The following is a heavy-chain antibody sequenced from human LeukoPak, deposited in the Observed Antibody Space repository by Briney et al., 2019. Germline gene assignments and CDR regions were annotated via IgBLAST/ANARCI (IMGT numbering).Heavy chain of an antibody. CDR1: GFTFSSYW. CDR3: ARVVPAAIRGYYYGMDV. CDR2: IKQDGSEK. J-gene: IGHJ6*02. V-gene: IGHV3-7*04. D-gene: IGHD2-2*01. Sequence: QPGGPLRLSCAASGFTFSSYWMSWVGQAPGKGREWGANIKQDGSEKYYVDSVKGRFTISRDNAKNSLYLQMNSRRAEDTAVYYCARVVPAAIRGYYYGMDVWGQGTTVTVSS.